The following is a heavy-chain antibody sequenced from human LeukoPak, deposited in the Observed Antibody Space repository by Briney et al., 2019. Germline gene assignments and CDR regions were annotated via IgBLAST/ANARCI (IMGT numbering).Heavy chain of an antibody. CDR3: ANDGKMIVVLFGAFDI. Sequence: GGSLRLSCAASGFTFSSYSMNWVRQAPGKGLEWVSSISSSSSYIYYADSVKGRFTISRDNSKKTLYMQMNSLRPEDTAVYYCANDGKMIVVLFGAFDIWGQGTMVTVSS. V-gene: IGHV3-21*01. D-gene: IGHD3-22*01. J-gene: IGHJ3*02. CDR2: ISSSSSYI. CDR1: GFTFSSYS.